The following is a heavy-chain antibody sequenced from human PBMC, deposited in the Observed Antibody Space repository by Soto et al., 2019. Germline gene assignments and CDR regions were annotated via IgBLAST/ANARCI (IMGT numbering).Heavy chain of an antibody. Sequence: SVKVSCKASVGTFSSYAISWVRQAPGQGLEWMGGIIPIFGTANYAQKFQGRVTITADESTSTAYMELSSLRSEDTAVYYCARRLSRYCTNGVCRNYYYGMDVWGQGTTVTVSS. J-gene: IGHJ6*02. CDR2: IIPIFGTA. CDR1: VGTFSSYA. D-gene: IGHD2-8*01. CDR3: ARRLSRYCTNGVCRNYYYGMDV. V-gene: IGHV1-69*13.